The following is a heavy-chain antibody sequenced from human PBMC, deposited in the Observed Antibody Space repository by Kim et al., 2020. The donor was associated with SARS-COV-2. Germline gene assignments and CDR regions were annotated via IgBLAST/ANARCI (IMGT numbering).Heavy chain of an antibody. Sequence: GRTQYNPSLRSRVTISADTSKNPFSLKLSSVTAAGTAVYYCARGPWAFDIWGQGTMVTVSS. CDR2: GRT. J-gene: IGHJ3*02. V-gene: IGHV4-34*01. CDR3: ARGPWAFDI.